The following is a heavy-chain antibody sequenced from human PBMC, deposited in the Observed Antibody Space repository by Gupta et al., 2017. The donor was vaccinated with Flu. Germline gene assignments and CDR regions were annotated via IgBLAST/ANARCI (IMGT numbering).Heavy chain of an antibody. CDR1: GYSFTSHS. D-gene: IGHD6-19*01. Sequence: QVQLVQSGSELKKPGASVKVSCKASGYSFTSHSINWVRQAPGQGLEWMGWINTNTGHPTYAQGFTGRFVFSLDTSVTTAYLQISNLRAEDTAVYSCARGIMAVPNSFDYWGQGTLVTVSS. J-gene: IGHJ4*01. V-gene: IGHV7-4-1*02. CDR2: INTNTGHP. CDR3: ARGIMAVPNSFDY.